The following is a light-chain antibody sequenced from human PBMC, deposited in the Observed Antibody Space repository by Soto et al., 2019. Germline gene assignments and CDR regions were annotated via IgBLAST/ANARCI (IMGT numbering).Light chain of an antibody. CDR2: DVI. J-gene: IGLJ1*01. Sequence: QSVLTQPASVSGTLGQSITVSCIGTSSDVGGYNSVSWYQEHPGKAPKLMIYDVIKRPSGVPDRFSGSKSGNTASLTISGLLAEDEADYYCCSYVGSYSYVFGTGTKVTVL. V-gene: IGLV2-11*01. CDR3: CSYVGSYSYV. CDR1: SSDVGGYNS.